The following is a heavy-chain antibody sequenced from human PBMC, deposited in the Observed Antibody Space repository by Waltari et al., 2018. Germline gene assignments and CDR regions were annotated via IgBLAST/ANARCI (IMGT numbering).Heavy chain of an antibody. CDR3: ARGLLGGSYCSSTSCYLSRYFDY. CDR2: INHSGST. CDR1: GGSFSGYY. Sequence: QVQLQQWGAGLLKPSETLSLTCAVYGGSFSGYYWSWIRQPPGTGLEWIGEINHSGSTNYNPSLKSRVTISVDTSKNQFSLKLSSVTAADTAVYYCARGLLGGSYCSSTSCYLSRYFDYWGQGTLVTVSS. V-gene: IGHV4-34*01. J-gene: IGHJ4*02. D-gene: IGHD2-2*01.